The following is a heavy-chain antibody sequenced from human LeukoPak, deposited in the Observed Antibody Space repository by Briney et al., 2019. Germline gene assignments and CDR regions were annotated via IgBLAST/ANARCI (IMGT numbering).Heavy chain of an antibody. CDR2: IWYDGSNK. CDR1: KFTFRDAW. J-gene: IGHJ4*02. V-gene: IGHV3-33*01. Sequence: GGSLRLSCVGSKFTFRDAWMSLVRQAPGKGLELVAIIWYDGSNKYYADSVRGRFTISRDNSKNTLYLQMNSLRAEDTAMYYCARDRTRDCSGGGCYRHYFDYWGQGTLVTVSS. CDR3: ARDRTRDCSGGGCYRHYFDY. D-gene: IGHD2-15*01.